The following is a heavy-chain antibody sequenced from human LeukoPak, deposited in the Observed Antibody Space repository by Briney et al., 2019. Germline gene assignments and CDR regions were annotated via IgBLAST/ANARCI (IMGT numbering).Heavy chain of an antibody. CDR2: ISGSGGST. D-gene: IGHD1-26*01. Sequence: GGSLRLSCAASGFTFSSYGMSWVRQAPGKGLEWVSAISGSGGSTYYADSVKGRFTISRDNSKNTLYLQMNSLRAEDTAVYYCARDLEVGATRFDYFDYWGQGTLVTVSS. J-gene: IGHJ4*02. CDR3: ARDLEVGATRFDYFDY. CDR1: GFTFSSYG. V-gene: IGHV3-23*01.